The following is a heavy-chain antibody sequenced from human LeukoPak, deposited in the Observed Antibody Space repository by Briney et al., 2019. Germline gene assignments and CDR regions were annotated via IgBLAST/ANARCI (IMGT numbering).Heavy chain of an antibody. J-gene: IGHJ6*03. CDR3: AREAGYTLYYYYYMDV. CDR1: GFTFSSYW. V-gene: IGHV3-7*01. D-gene: IGHD5-24*01. Sequence: GGSLRLSCAASGFTFSSYWMSWVRQAPGKGLEWVANIKQDGSEKYYVDSVKGRFTISRDNAKNSLYLQMNSLRVEDTAVYYCAREAGYTLYYYYYMDVWGKGTTVTVSS. CDR2: IKQDGSEK.